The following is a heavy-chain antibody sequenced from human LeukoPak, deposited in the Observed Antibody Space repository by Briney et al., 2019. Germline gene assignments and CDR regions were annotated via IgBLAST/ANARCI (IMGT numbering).Heavy chain of an antibody. CDR3: ARGLEGAPGSYYYYMDV. D-gene: IGHD3-10*01. CDR2: IGSAI. Sequence: PGGSLRLSCVASGFTFSDFSLNWVRQAPGKGLEWISYIGSAIYYADSVKGRFTISRDNAKNSLYLQMNSLRAEDTAVYYCARGLEGAPGSYYYYMDVWGKGTTVTISS. J-gene: IGHJ6*03. V-gene: IGHV3-48*01. CDR1: GFTFSDFS.